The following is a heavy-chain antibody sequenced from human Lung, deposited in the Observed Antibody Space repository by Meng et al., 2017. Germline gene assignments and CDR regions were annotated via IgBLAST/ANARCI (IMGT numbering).Heavy chain of an antibody. V-gene: IGHV1-46*02. Sequence: QVKLVQSEAEVKKPGASVKVSCKSSGYNFNDHYVHWVRQAPGQGLEWMGVIDPSGSSASYVQKFQGRLTMTTDTSTSTVYMELSSLKSEDTAVYFCTRVAGMRENYFDYWGQGTLVTVSS. CDR1: GYNFNDHY. CDR3: TRVAGMRENYFDY. J-gene: IGHJ4*02. D-gene: IGHD1-26*01. CDR2: IDPSGSSA.